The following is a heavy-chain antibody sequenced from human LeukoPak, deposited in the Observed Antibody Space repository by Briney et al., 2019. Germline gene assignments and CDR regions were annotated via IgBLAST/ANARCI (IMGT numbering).Heavy chain of an antibody. CDR2: IIPIFGTA. CDR1: GGTFSSYA. D-gene: IGHD5-18*01. Sequence: ASVKVSCKASGGTFSSYAISWVRQAPGQGLEWMGGIIPIFGTANYAQKFQGRVTITTDESTSTAYMELSSLRSEDTAVYYCTGALGYSYGSRFDYWGQGTLVTVSS. J-gene: IGHJ4*02. V-gene: IGHV1-69*05. CDR3: TGALGYSYGSRFDY.